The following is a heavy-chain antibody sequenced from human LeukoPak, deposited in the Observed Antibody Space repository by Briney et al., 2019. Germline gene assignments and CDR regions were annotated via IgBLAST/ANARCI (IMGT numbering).Heavy chain of an antibody. D-gene: IGHD6-19*01. CDR3: AKTRQWLVDDAFDI. CDR2: IRSKANSYAT. Sequence: PGGSLRLSCAASGFTFSGSAMHWVRQASGKGLEWVGRIRSKANSYATAYAASVKGRFTISRDDSKNTAYLQMNSLKTEDTAVYYCAKTRQWLVDDAFDIWGQGTMVTVSS. CDR1: GFTFSGSA. V-gene: IGHV3-73*01. J-gene: IGHJ3*02.